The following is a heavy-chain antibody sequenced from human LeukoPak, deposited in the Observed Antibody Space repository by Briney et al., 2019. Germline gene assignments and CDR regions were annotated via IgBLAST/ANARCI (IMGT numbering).Heavy chain of an antibody. CDR3: AKDLDDSSGSTDY. CDR2: ISGSGDRT. D-gene: IGHD3-22*01. V-gene: IGHV3-23*01. CDR1: GFTFSSSA. J-gene: IGHJ4*02. Sequence: SGGSLRLSCAASGFTFSSSAMSWVRQAPGKGLQWVSSISGSGDRTYYADSVKGRFTISRDNSKNTLYLQMNSLRAEDTAVYYCAKDLDDSSGSTDYWGQGTLVTVSS.